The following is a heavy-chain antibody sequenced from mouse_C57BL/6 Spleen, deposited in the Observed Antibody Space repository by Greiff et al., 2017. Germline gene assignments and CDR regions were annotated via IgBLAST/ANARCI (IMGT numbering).Heavy chain of an antibody. D-gene: IGHD2-1*01. CDR3: ARLYYGNHYAMDY. CDR2: INPNNGGT. CDR1: GYTFTDYN. J-gene: IGHJ4*01. Sequence: EVMLVESGPELVKPGASVKIPCKASGYTFTDYNMDWVKQSHGKSLEWIGDINPNNGGTIYNQKFKGKATLTVDKSSSTAYMELRSLTSEDTAVYYCARLYYGNHYAMDYWGQGTSVTVSS. V-gene: IGHV1-18*01.